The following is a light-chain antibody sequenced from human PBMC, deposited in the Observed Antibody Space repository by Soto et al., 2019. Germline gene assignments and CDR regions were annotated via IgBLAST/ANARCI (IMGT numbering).Light chain of an antibody. CDR1: SSNIGGNY. Sequence: QSVLTQPPSVSAAPGQTVTISCSGSSSNIGGNYVSWYQVVPRTAPKLLIYDNHKRHSGVPDRFSGSKSGTSATLGIADLHTGDEAHYYCGTWDSNLDTVVFGGGTKLTVL. CDR3: GTWDSNLDTVV. V-gene: IGLV1-51*01. J-gene: IGLJ2*01. CDR2: DNH.